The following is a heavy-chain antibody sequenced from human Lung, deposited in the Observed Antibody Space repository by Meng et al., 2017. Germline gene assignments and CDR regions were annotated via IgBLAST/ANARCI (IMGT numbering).Heavy chain of an antibody. CDR1: GGSISGYF. CDR2: VYSSGSA. D-gene: IGHD5/OR15-5a*01. CDR3: ARGVGSLDF. V-gene: IGHV4-4*07. J-gene: IGHJ4*02. Sequence: QGQLQEPGPGLVKPSETLSLTCDFAGGSISGYFWTWIRQPAGKGLDWIGRVYSSGSANYNPSLKSRVTMSVDRSKNQFSLQLTSVTAADTAVYYCARGVGSLDFWGQGALVTVSS.